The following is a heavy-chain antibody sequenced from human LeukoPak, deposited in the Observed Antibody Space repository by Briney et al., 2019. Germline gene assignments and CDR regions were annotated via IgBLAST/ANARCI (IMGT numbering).Heavy chain of an antibody. J-gene: IGHJ4*02. CDR3: AKAITTVDQ. D-gene: IGHD3-22*01. V-gene: IGHV3-7*01. CDR2: IKQDGSVK. CDR1: GFTFSSSW. Sequence: GGSLRLSCAASGFTFSSSWMSWVRQAPGKGLEWVASIKQDGSVKYYVDSVKGRFTISRDNAQNSLSPQMNSLRAEDSAVYYCAKAITTVDQWGQGTLVTVSS.